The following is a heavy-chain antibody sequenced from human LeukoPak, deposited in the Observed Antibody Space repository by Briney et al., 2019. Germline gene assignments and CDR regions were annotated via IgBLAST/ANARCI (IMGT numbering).Heavy chain of an antibody. J-gene: IGHJ4*02. Sequence: ASVKVSCKASGYTFTSYGISWVRQAPGQGLEWMGWISAYNGNTNYAQKLQGRVTMTTDTSASTAYMELSSLRSEDTAVYYCARDKTYYGDYYFDYWGQGTLVTVSS. CDR1: GYTFTSYG. V-gene: IGHV1-18*01. CDR3: ARDKTYYGDYYFDY. D-gene: IGHD4-17*01. CDR2: ISAYNGNT.